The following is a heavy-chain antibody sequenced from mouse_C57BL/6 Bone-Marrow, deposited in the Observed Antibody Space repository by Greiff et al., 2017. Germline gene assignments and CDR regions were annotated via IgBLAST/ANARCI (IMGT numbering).Heavy chain of an antibody. CDR1: GYTFTDYN. J-gene: IGHJ3*01. V-gene: IGHV1-18*01. CDR3: ARTGYDYDGFAY. Sequence: EVQLMESGPELVKPGASVKIPCKASGYTFTDYNMDWVQQSHGKSLEWIGDINPNNGGTIYNQKFKGQATLTVAKSSNTAYMELRSLTSEDAAVYYCARTGYDYDGFAYWGQGTLVTVTA. D-gene: IGHD2-4*01. CDR2: INPNNGGT.